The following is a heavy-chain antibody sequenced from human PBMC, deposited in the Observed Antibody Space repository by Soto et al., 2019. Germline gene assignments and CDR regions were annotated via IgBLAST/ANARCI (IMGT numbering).Heavy chain of an antibody. D-gene: IGHD3-10*01. CDR1: GFTFSSYG. Sequence: GGSLRLSCAASGFTFSSYGMHWVRQAPGKGLEWVAVIWYDGSNKYYADSVKGRFTISRDNSKNTLYLQMNSLRAEDTAVYYCARGGPKGDRESYFDYWGQGTLVTVSS. CDR3: ARGGPKGDRESYFDY. J-gene: IGHJ4*02. CDR2: IWYDGSNK. V-gene: IGHV3-33*01.